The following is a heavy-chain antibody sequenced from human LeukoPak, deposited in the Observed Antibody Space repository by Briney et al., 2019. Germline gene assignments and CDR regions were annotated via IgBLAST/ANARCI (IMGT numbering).Heavy chain of an antibody. Sequence: GGSLRLSCAASGFTFSSYAMHWVRQAPGKGLEWVAVISYDGSNKYYADSVKGRFTISRDNSKNTLYLQMNSLRAEDTAVYYCARETVVAATLDAFDIWGQGTMVTVSS. D-gene: IGHD2-15*01. J-gene: IGHJ3*02. CDR3: ARETVVAATLDAFDI. CDR1: GFTFSSYA. CDR2: ISYDGSNK. V-gene: IGHV3-30-3*01.